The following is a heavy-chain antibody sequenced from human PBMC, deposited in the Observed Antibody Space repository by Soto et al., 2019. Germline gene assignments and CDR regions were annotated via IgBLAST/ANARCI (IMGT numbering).Heavy chain of an antibody. CDR2: IYYSGST. V-gene: IGHV4-31*03. Sequence: LSLTCTVSGDSIISCANYWSWIRQPPVKGLDWIGYIYYSGSTYYNPSLKSRVTISVDTSKNQFSLKMSSVTAADTAVYYCARLYSYDSSGYYHHFEYWGQGTLVNVSS. J-gene: IGHJ4*02. CDR3: ARLYSYDSSGYYHHFEY. CDR1: GDSIISCANY. D-gene: IGHD3-22*01.